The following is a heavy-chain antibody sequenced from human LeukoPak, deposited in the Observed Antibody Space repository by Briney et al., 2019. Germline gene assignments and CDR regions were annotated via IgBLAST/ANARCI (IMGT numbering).Heavy chain of an antibody. V-gene: IGHV3-33*01. J-gene: IGHJ4*02. CDR2: MWFDGSNI. CDR3: ARDYSSSWLRFFDY. CDR1: GFTFSSYG. Sequence: GRSLRLSCAASGFTFSSYGMHWVRQAPGKGLEWVAVMWFDGSNIYYADSVKGRFTISRDNSKNTLYPQMNSLRAEDTAVYYCARDYSSSWLRFFDYWGQGTLVTVSS. D-gene: IGHD6-6*01.